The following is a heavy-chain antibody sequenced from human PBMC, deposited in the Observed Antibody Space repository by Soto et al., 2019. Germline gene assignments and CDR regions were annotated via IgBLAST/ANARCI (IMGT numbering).Heavy chain of an antibody. CDR2: ISGSGGST. CDR3: AKGVDRGYSGYDFYNWFDP. D-gene: IGHD5-12*01. CDR1: GFTFSSYS. Sequence: GETGGSLRLSCAASGFTFSSYSMNWVRQAPGKGLEWVSAISGSGGSTYYADSVKGRFTISRDNSKNTLYLQMNSLRAEDTAVYYCAKGVDRGYSGYDFYNWFDPWGQGTLVTVSS. V-gene: IGHV3-23*01. J-gene: IGHJ5*02.